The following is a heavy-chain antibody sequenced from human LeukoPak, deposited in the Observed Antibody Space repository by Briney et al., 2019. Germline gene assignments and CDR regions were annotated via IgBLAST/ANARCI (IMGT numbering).Heavy chain of an antibody. CDR2: IYYSGST. CDR1: GGSISSYY. CDR3: AARYCSSTSCYPSPFDY. V-gene: IGHV4-59*08. Sequence: PSETLSLTCTVSGGSISSYYWSWIRQPPGKGLEWIGYIYYSGSTNYNPSLKSRVTISVDTSKNQFSLKLSSVTAADTAVYYCAARYCSSTSCYPSPFDYWGQGTLVTVSS. J-gene: IGHJ4*02. D-gene: IGHD2-2*01.